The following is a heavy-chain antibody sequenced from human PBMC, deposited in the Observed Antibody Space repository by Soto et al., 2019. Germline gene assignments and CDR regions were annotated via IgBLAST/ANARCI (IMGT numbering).Heavy chain of an antibody. V-gene: IGHV4-59*01. Sequence: SETLSLTCTVSGGSISSYYWSWIRQPPGKGLEWIGYIYYSGSTNYNPSLKSRVTISVDTSKNQFSLKLSSVTAADTAVYYCASDRANYWFDPWGQGTLVTVSS. CDR3: ASDRANYWFDP. J-gene: IGHJ5*02. D-gene: IGHD2-8*01. CDR1: GGSISSYY. CDR2: IYYSGST.